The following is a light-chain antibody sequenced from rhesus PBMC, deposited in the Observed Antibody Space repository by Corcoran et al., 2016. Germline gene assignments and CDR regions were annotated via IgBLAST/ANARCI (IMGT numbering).Light chain of an antibody. V-gene: IGKV1-22*01. CDR2: KAA. CDR3: LQYSSSPWT. CDR1: QSISSC. Sequence: DIQMTQSPSSLSASVGDTVTITCRASQSISSCLDWYQQNPGKAPKLLIYKAASLQMGVPSRFSGSGAGTDFTLTISSLQTEDFGTYYCLQYSSSPWTFGQGTKVEIK. J-gene: IGKJ1*01.